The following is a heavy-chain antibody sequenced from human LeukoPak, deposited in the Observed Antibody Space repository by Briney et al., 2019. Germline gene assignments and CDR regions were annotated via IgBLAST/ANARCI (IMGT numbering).Heavy chain of an antibody. Sequence: SETLSLTCTVSGGSISSSSYYWGWIRRPPGKGLEWIGSIYSSGSTYYNPSLKSRVTISVDASKNQFSLKLSSVTAADTAVYYCARHLGSYRSRLDYWGQGTLVTVSS. J-gene: IGHJ4*02. CDR3: ARHLGSYRSRLDY. V-gene: IGHV4-39*01. CDR2: IYSSGST. D-gene: IGHD3-16*02. CDR1: GGSISSSSYY.